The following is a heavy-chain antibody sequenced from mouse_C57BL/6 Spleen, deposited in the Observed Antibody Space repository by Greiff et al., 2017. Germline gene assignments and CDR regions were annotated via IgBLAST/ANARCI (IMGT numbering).Heavy chain of an antibody. CDR1: GYTFTSYW. V-gene: IGHV1-61*01. J-gene: IGHJ2*01. CDR3: ARLVVAGDFDY. CDR2: IYPSDSET. D-gene: IGHD1-1*01. Sequence: QVQLQQPGAELVRPGSSVKLSCKASGYTFTSYWMHWVKQRPGQGLEWIGNIYPSDSETHYNQKFKDKATLTVDKSSSTAYMQLSSLTSEDSAVDYCARLVVAGDFDYWGQGTTLTVSS.